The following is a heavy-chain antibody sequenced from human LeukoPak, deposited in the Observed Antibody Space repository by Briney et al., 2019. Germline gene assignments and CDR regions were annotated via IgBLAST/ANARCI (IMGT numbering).Heavy chain of an antibody. D-gene: IGHD6-13*01. CDR1: GYSFTSYW. V-gene: IGHV5-51*01. Sequence: GESLKISCKGSGYSFTSYWIGWVRQMPGKGLEWMGIIYPGDSDTRYSPSFQGQVTISADKSISTAYLQWSSLKASDTAMYYCARRKGITAAGTEFYFDYWGQGTLVTVSS. CDR2: IYPGDSDT. J-gene: IGHJ4*02. CDR3: ARRKGITAAGTEFYFDY.